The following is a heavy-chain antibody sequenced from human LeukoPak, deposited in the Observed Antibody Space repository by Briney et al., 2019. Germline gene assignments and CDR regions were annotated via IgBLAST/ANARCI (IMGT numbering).Heavy chain of an antibody. D-gene: IGHD5-12*01. CDR1: GFTFSGYT. CDR3: ARLGDYDGYDQNYIDY. Sequence: GGSMRLSCVASGFTFSGYTMNWVRQAAGKGREWVSSIRSSSRYKYYADSVKGRITISRDNAKKALYLQMNSLRAEDTAVYYCARLGDYDGYDQNYIDYWGQGALVTVSS. J-gene: IGHJ4*02. V-gene: IGHV3-21*04. CDR2: IRSSSRYK.